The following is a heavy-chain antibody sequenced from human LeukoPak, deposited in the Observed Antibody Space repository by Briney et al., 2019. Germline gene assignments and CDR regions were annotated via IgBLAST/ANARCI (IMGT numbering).Heavy chain of an antibody. V-gene: IGHV3-30*02. J-gene: IGHJ6*02. Sequence: GGSLRLSCAASGFTFTNYAMHWVRQAPGKGLEWVSYIRNDGNEIYYADSVKGRFTISRDNSKNTLYLQMNSLRAEDTAVYYCAKDPGYYGSGSHPHLWYYYGMDVWGQGTTVTVSS. CDR1: GFTFTNYA. CDR3: AKDPGYYGSGSHPHLWYYYGMDV. CDR2: IRNDGNEI. D-gene: IGHD3-10*01.